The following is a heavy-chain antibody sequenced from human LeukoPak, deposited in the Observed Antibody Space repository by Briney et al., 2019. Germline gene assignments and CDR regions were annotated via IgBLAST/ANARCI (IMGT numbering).Heavy chain of an antibody. CDR2: ISYDGSNK. Sequence: GGSLRLSCAASGFTFSSYGMHRVRQAPGKGLEWVAVISYDGSNKYYADSVKGRFTISRDNSKNTLYLQMNSLRAEDTAVYYCATFGYSYRGFGYWGQGTLVTVSS. D-gene: IGHD3-3*01. V-gene: IGHV3-30*03. CDR3: ATFGYSYRGFGY. CDR1: GFTFSSYG. J-gene: IGHJ4*02.